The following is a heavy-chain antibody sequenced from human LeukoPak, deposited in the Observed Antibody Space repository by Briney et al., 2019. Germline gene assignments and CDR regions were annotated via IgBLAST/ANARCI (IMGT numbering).Heavy chain of an antibody. Sequence: GGSLRLSCAASGFTFSSYSMNWVRQAPGKGLEWVSYISSSSSTIYYADSVKGRFTISRDNAKNSRYLQMNSLRAEDTAVYYCARDKPGIAAAGTGGYFDYWGQGTLVTVSS. J-gene: IGHJ4*02. CDR2: ISSSSSTI. CDR3: ARDKPGIAAAGTGGYFDY. V-gene: IGHV3-48*01. D-gene: IGHD6-13*01. CDR1: GFTFSSYS.